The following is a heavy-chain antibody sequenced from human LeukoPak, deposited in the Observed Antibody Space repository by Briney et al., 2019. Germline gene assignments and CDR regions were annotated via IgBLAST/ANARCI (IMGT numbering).Heavy chain of an antibody. J-gene: IGHJ4*02. Sequence: GESLKISCKGSGYSFTSYWIGWVRQMPGKGLEWMGIIYPGDSDTRYSPSFQGQVTISADKSISTAYLQWSSLKASRTTIYYVARWSEGIVGATGYFDDWGQGTLVTVSS. D-gene: IGHD1-26*01. CDR3: ARWSEGIVGATGYFDD. CDR1: GYSFTSYW. CDR2: IYPGDSDT. V-gene: IGHV5-51*01.